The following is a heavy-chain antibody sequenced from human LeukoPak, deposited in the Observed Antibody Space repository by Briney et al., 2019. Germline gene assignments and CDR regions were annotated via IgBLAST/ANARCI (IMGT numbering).Heavy chain of an antibody. CDR1: GGSISSSSYY. CDR2: IYYSGST. CDR3: ARRYVVDPFDY. J-gene: IGHJ4*02. D-gene: IGHD2-21*01. Sequence: SETLSLTCTVSGGSISSSSYYWGWIRQPPGKGLEWIGSIYYSGSTYYNPSLKSRVTISVDTSKNQFSLKLSSVTAADTAVYYCARRYVVDPFDYWGQGTLVTVSS. V-gene: IGHV4-39*07.